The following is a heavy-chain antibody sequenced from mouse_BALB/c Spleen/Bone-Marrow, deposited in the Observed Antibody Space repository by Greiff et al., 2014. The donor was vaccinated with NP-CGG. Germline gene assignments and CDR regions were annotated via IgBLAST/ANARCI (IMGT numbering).Heavy chain of an antibody. CDR2: IYPGDGDT. J-gene: IGHJ2*01. CDR3: ARGGISVDY. CDR1: GYVFSTYW. V-gene: IGHV1-80*01. Sequence: QVHVKQSGAELVRPGSSVKISCESSGYVFSTYWINWVKQRPGQGLEWIGKIYPGDGDTDYNGKFKDKATLTADKSSNTAYMQLSSLTSEDSAVYFCARGGISVDYWGQGTTLTVSS.